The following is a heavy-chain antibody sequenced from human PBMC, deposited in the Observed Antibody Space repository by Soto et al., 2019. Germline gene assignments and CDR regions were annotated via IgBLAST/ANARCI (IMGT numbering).Heavy chain of an antibody. V-gene: IGHV4-39*01. CDR1: GGSISSSSYY. CDR3: ARHLRDILTGYYNYYFDY. J-gene: IGHJ4*02. CDR2: IYYSGST. Sequence: QLQLQESGPGLVKPSETLSLTCTVSGGSISSSSYYWGWIRQPPGKGLEWIGSIYYSGSTYYNPSLKSRVTLSVATSKNQFSLKLSSVTAADTAVYYCARHLRDILTGYYNYYFDYWGQGTLVTVSS. D-gene: IGHD3-9*01.